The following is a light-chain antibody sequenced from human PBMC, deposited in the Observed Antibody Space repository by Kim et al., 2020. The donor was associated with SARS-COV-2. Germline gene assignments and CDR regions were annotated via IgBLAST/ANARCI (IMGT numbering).Light chain of an antibody. V-gene: IGKV1-8*01. Sequence: AIRMTQSPSSFSASTGDRVTITCRASQGVSSYLAWYQQKPGKAPNLLIYAASTLQSGVPSTFTGSGSGTDFTLTISCLQSEDFATYYCQQYYTYPYSFGQGTKLEI. J-gene: IGKJ2*03. CDR1: QGVSSY. CDR2: AAS. CDR3: QQYYTYPYS.